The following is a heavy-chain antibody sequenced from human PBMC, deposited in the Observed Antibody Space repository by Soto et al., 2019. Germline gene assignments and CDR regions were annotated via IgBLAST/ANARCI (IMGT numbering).Heavy chain of an antibody. Sequence: GASVKVSGKASGGTFSSYAISWVRQAPGQGLEWMGGIIPIFGTANYAQKFQGRVTITADESTSTAYMELSSLRSEDTAVYYCARVGAGDSPWYYYGMDVWGQGTTVTVSS. CDR1: GGTFSSYA. J-gene: IGHJ6*02. V-gene: IGHV1-69*13. D-gene: IGHD2-21*02. CDR2: IIPIFGTA. CDR3: ARVGAGDSPWYYYGMDV.